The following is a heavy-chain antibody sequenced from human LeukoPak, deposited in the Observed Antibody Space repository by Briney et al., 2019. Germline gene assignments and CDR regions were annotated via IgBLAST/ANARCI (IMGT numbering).Heavy chain of an antibody. V-gene: IGHV4-59*01. Sequence: SETLSLTCTVSGGSISSYYWSWIRQPPGKGLEWIGYIYYSGSTNYNPSLKSRVTISVDTSKNQFSLKLSSVTAADTAVYYCARGTYYYDSSGYYPTKYYFDYWGQGALVTVSS. CDR3: ARGTYYYDSSGYYPTKYYFDY. CDR1: GGSISSYY. J-gene: IGHJ4*02. CDR2: IYYSGST. D-gene: IGHD3-22*01.